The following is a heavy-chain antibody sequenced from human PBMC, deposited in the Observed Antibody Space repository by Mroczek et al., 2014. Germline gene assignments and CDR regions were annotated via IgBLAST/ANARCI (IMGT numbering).Heavy chain of an antibody. CDR3: ARGPELEEDYYYMDV. V-gene: IGHV4-61*02. D-gene: IGHD1-1*01. J-gene: IGHJ6*03. Sequence: QVQLQESGPGLVKPSQTLSLTCTVSGGSISSGSYYWSWIRQPAGKGLEWIGRIYTSGSTNYNPSLKSRVTMSVDTSKNQFSLKLSSVTAADTAVYYCARGPELEEDYYYMDVWGKGTTVTVSS. CDR2: IYTSGST. CDR1: GGSISSGSYY.